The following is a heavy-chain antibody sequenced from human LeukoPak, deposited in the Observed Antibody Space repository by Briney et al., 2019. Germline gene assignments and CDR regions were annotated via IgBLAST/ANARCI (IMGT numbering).Heavy chain of an antibody. J-gene: IGHJ3*02. V-gene: IGHV4-59*01. Sequence: SETLSLTCTVSGGSISSNYWSWLRQPPGKGLEWIGYISSIGRTNYNTSLKRRVTISLDTSKNQFSLKLTSVTAADTAVYSCARDPPTVTKGLDIWGQGTMVTVSS. CDR3: ARDPPTVTKGLDI. D-gene: IGHD4-17*01. CDR1: GGSISSNY. CDR2: ISSIGRT.